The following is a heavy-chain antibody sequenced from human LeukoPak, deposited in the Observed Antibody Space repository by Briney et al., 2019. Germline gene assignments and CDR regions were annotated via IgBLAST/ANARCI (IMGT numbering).Heavy chain of an antibody. CDR2: IYPGDSDT. D-gene: IGHD6-13*01. CDR1: GYSFTSYW. Sequence: GESLKISCMCSGYSFTSYWIAWVRQMPGKGLEWMGIIYPGDSDTRYSPSFQGQVTISADKSISTAYLQWSSLKASDTAMYYCARPLGSSSWDPFDYWGQGTLVTVSS. J-gene: IGHJ4*02. CDR3: ARPLGSSSWDPFDY. V-gene: IGHV5-51*01.